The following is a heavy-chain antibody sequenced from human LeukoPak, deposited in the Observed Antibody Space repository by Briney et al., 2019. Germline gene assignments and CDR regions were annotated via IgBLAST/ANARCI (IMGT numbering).Heavy chain of an antibody. CDR2: ISAYNGNT. J-gene: IGHJ4*02. Sequence: ASVKVSCKASGYTFTSYGISWVRQAPGQGLEWMGWISAYNGNTNYAQKLQGRVTMTTDPSTSTAYMELRSLRSDDTAVYYCARDRKAITMIVVVDYWGQGTLVTVSS. CDR3: ARDRKAITMIVVVDY. CDR1: GYTFTSYG. V-gene: IGHV1-18*01. D-gene: IGHD3-22*01.